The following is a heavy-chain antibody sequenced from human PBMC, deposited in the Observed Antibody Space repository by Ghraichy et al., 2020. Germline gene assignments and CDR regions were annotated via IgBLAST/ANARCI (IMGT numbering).Heavy chain of an antibody. J-gene: IGHJ4*02. V-gene: IGHV3-23*01. CDR1: GITFRNYA. CDR3: AKARMAAGVTVGYFDY. CDR2: ISGSGTST. D-gene: IGHD6-13*01. Sequence: GGSLRLSCAASGITFRNYAMSWVRQAPGKGLEWVSAISGSGTSTYYTDSVKGRFTISRDKSKNTLSLQMNSLRAEDTAVYYCAKARMAAGVTVGYFDYWGQGALVTVSS.